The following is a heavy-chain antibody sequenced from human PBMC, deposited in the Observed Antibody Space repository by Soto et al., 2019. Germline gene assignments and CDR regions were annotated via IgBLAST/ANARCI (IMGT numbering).Heavy chain of an antibody. CDR3: ARAKQLGFGAFDI. CDR1: GGTFSSYA. D-gene: IGHD6-6*01. V-gene: IGHV1-69*13. CDR2: IIPIFGTA. J-gene: IGHJ3*02. Sequence: AASVKVYCKASGGTFSSYAISWVRQAPGQGLEWMGGIIPIFGTANYAQKFQGRVTITADESTSTAYMELSSLRSEDTAVYYCARAKQLGFGAFDIWGQGTMVTVSS.